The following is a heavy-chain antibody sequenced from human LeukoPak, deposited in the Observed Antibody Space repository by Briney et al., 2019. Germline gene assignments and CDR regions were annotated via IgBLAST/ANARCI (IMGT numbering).Heavy chain of an antibody. CDR1: GFTFSSYA. D-gene: IGHD3-22*01. V-gene: IGHV3-23*01. J-gene: IGHJ4*02. Sequence: PGGSLSLSCAASGFTFSSYAMSWVRQAPGKGLEWVSAISGSGGSTYYADSVKGRFTISRDNSKNTLYPQMNSLRAEDTAVYYCAKASSSITMIVVVITPYFDYWGQGTLVTVSS. CDR2: ISGSGGST. CDR3: AKASSSITMIVVVITPYFDY.